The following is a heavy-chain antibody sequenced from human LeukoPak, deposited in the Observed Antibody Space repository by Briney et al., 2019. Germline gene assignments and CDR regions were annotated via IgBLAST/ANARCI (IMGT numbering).Heavy chain of an antibody. CDR3: ARATLGSLDH. V-gene: IGHV3-13*01. CDR1: GFIFSTYD. J-gene: IGHJ4*02. Sequence: GGSLRLSCAGSGFIFSTYDMHWVRQAAGKGLEWVSSVGTVGDTYYSDSVKGRFSLSRDDAVNSFYLQMNNLRPEDTAVYYCARATLGSLDHWGQGALVTVSS. CDR2: VGTVGDT. D-gene: IGHD2-15*01.